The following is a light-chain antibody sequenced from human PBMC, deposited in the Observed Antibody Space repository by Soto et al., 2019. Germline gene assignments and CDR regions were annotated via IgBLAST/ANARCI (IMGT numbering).Light chain of an antibody. Sequence: EIVMTQSPATLSVSPGERATLSCRASQSVSSNLAGYQQKPGQAPRLLIYGASTRATGIPARFSGSGSGTEFTLTISSLQSEAFAVYYCQQYNNWPPAFGPGTNVDIK. V-gene: IGKV3-15*01. CDR3: QQYNNWPPA. CDR1: QSVSSN. CDR2: GAS. J-gene: IGKJ3*01.